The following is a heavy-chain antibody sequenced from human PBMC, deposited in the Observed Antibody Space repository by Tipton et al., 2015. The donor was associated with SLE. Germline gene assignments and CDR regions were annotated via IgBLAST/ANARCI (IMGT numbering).Heavy chain of an antibody. V-gene: IGHV5-51*03. D-gene: IGHD3-22*01. J-gene: IGHJ4*02. CDR3: ARRDSTGSFDY. CDR2: IYPGDSDT. Sequence: QLVQSGVEVKKPGESLKISCKGSGYRFTSYWIGWVRQMPGKGLELMGIIYPGDSDTRYSPSFQGQVTISADKFNSTAYLQWSSLKASDSAMYYCARRDSTGSFDYWGQGTLVTVSS. CDR1: GYRFTSYW.